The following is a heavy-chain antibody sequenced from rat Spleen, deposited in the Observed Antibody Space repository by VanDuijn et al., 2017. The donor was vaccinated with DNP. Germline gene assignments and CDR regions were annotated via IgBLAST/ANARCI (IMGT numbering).Heavy chain of an antibody. CDR2: MWYDGDT. CDR1: GFSVSTYS. J-gene: IGHJ4*01. CDR3: ARSGRAMDA. V-gene: IGHV2-34*01. Sequence: QVQLRESGPGLVQPSETLSLTCTVSGFSVSTYSVSWVRQPSGRGPEWMGRMWYDGDTAYNAALKSRLSISRDTSKNQVFLKMNSVQTEDTAMYFCARSGRAMDAWGQGTSVTVSS. D-gene: IGHD5-1*01.